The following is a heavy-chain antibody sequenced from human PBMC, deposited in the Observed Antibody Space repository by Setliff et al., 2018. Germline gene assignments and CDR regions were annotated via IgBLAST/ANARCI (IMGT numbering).Heavy chain of an antibody. CDR1: GFTFSSYG. J-gene: IGHJ4*02. D-gene: IGHD3-3*01. Sequence: PGGSLRLSCAASGFTFSSYGMHWVRQAPGKGLEWVAVIYHDGGNEYHADSVKGRFDISRDSSKNTVYLQMNSLTAEDTAMYYCATLSKDLNYWGQGTLVTVSS. CDR2: IYHDGGNE. V-gene: IGHV3-33*01. CDR3: ATLSKDLNY.